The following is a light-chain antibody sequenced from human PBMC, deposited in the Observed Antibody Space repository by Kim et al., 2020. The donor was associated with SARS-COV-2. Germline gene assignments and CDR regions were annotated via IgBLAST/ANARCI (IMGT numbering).Light chain of an antibody. Sequence: DIQVTQSPSSVSASVGDRVTITCRAGQGISSSLAWYQQKPGKAPQLLIYGASSLQSGVPSRFSGSGSGTEFTLTISNLQPGDFATYYCQQGNSLPYTFGQGTKLEI. V-gene: IGKV1D-12*01. CDR1: QGISSS. J-gene: IGKJ2*01. CDR3: QQGNSLPYT. CDR2: GAS.